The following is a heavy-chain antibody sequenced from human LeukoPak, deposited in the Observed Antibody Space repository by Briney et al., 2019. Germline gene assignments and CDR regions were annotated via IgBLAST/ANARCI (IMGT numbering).Heavy chain of an antibody. J-gene: IGHJ5*02. D-gene: IGHD2-2*01. CDR3: AAYQLLLYWFDP. CDR1: GGSLSSSTYY. Sequence: SETLSLTCTVSGGSLSSSTYYWGWIRQPPGKGLEWIGSMYYSGSTYYNQSLKSRVTISVDTSKKQFSLKLSSVTAADTAVYYCAAYQLLLYWFDPWGQGTLVTVSS. CDR2: MYYSGST. V-gene: IGHV4-39*01.